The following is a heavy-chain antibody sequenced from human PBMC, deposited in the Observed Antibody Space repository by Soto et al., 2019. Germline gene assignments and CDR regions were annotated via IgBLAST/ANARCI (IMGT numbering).Heavy chain of an antibody. CDR2: IYYSGST. D-gene: IGHD3-3*01. J-gene: IGHJ6*01. CDR1: GGSISSGGYY. V-gene: IGHV4-31*03. Sequence: SETLSLTCTGSGGSISSGGYYWSWIRQHPGKGLEWIGYIYYSGSTYYNPSLKSRVTISVDTSKNQFSLKVSSVTAADTAVYYCARVPNYDFWSGYYGMDVWGQGTTVTVSS. CDR3: ARVPNYDFWSGYYGMDV.